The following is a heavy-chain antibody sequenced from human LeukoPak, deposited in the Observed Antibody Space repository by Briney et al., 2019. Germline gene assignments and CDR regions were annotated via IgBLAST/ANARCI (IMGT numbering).Heavy chain of an antibody. CDR3: ARGYDFWSGSPMDV. Sequence: SQTLSLTCTVSGGSISSGGYYWSWIRQHPGKGLEWIGYIYYSGSTYYNPSLKSRVTISVDTSKNQFSLKLSSVTAADTAVYYCARGYDFWSGSPMDVWGKGTTVTVSS. CDR1: GGSISSGGYY. CDR2: IYYSGST. V-gene: IGHV4-31*03. D-gene: IGHD3-3*01. J-gene: IGHJ6*04.